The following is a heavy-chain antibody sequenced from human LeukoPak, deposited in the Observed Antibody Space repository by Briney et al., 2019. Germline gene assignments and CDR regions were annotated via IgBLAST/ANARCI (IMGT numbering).Heavy chain of an antibody. V-gene: IGHV1-18*01. CDR3: ATISGSSSKHFDY. CDR2: ISAYNGNT. CDR1: GYTFTSYG. J-gene: IGHJ4*02. D-gene: IGHD1-26*01. Sequence: ASVKVSCKASGYTFTSYGISWVRQAPGQGLEWMGWISAYNGNTNYAQKLQGRVTMTRDTSISTAYMELSRLRSDDTAVYYCATISGSSSKHFDYWGQGTLVTVSS.